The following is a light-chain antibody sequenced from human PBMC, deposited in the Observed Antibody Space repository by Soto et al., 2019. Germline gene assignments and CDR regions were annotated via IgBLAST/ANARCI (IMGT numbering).Light chain of an antibody. CDR2: GAS. CDR3: QQGFSPVLT. V-gene: IGKV1-39*01. CDR1: QTISAS. Sequence: DIQMTQSPSSRSVSVGDRVTITCRASQTISASLNWFQQKAGKSPQLLIHGASNLQTGVPSRFSGSGSGTDFTLTITDLQTEDSATYFCQQGFSPVLTFGGGTKVDIK. J-gene: IGKJ4*01.